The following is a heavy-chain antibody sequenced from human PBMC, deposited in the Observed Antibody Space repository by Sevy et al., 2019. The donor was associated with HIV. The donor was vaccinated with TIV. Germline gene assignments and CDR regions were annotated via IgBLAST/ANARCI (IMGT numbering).Heavy chain of an antibody. J-gene: IGHJ3*02. CDR1: GFTFSNYW. D-gene: IGHD6-19*01. V-gene: IGHV3-7*01. CDR2: INEDRSEK. Sequence: GGSLRLSCAVSGFTFSNYWMSWVRQAPGKGLEWVANINEDRSEKYYVGSVKGRFTISRDNARNSLYLEMNNLRTEDTAVYYCASSVTSGRSGAFEIWGQGTMVTVSS. CDR3: ASSVTSGRSGAFEI.